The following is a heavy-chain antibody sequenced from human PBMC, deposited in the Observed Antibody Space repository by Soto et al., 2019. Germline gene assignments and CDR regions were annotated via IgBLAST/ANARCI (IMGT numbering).Heavy chain of an antibody. CDR3: ARLGGYCSGTSCYGYYGMDV. V-gene: IGHV4-39*01. CDR1: GVSISSGPYS. J-gene: IGHJ6*02. Sequence: SQTLSLTCTVSGVSISSGPYSLSWIRQPPGKGLEWIGTFHYSGSTYYSPSLESRVTISVDTSKNQFSLKVSSVTAADTAVYYCARLGGYCSGTSCYGYYGMDVWGQGTTVTVSS. D-gene: IGHD2-2*01. CDR2: FHYSGST.